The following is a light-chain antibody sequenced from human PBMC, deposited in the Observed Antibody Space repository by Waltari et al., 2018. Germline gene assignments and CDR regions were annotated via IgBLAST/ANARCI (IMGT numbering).Light chain of an antibody. V-gene: IGLV4-69*01. J-gene: IGLJ2*01. CDR1: SGHSSYA. Sequence: QVVLTQSPSASASLGASVKLTCTLSSGHSSYAIAWHQQQPEKGPRYLMKLNSDGSHSRGDGIPDRFSGSSSGAERYLTISRLQSEDEADYFCQAWGTGTKRELGGGTKLTVL. CDR2: LNSDGSH. CDR3: QAWGTGTKRE.